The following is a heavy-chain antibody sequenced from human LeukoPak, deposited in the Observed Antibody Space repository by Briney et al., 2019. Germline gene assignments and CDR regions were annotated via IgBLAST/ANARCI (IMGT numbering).Heavy chain of an antibody. Sequence: PGRSLRLSCAASGFTFSSYAMHWVRQAPGKGLEWVSYISSSSSTIYYADSVKGRFTISRDNAKNSLYLQMNSLRAEDTAVYYCARGAYDYVWGSYRSSFDYWGQGTLVTVSS. V-gene: IGHV3-48*04. J-gene: IGHJ4*02. CDR1: GFTFSSYA. CDR2: ISSSSSTI. D-gene: IGHD3-16*02. CDR3: ARGAYDYVWGSYRSSFDY.